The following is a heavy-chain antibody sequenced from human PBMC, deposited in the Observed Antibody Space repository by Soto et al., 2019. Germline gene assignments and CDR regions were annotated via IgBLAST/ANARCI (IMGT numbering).Heavy chain of an antibody. CDR3: ARGSLGSQQLARFDP. D-gene: IGHD6-13*01. V-gene: IGHV1-3*01. Sequence: ASVKVSCKASGYTFTSYAMHWVRQAPGQRLEWMGWINAGNGNTKYSQKFQGRVTITRDTSASTAYMELSSLRSEDTAVYYCARGSLGSQQLARFDPWGQGTLVTVSS. J-gene: IGHJ5*02. CDR1: GYTFTSYA. CDR2: INAGNGNT.